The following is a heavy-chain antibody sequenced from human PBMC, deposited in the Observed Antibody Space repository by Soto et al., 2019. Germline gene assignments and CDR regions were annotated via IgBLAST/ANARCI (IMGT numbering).Heavy chain of an antibody. V-gene: IGHV4-59*13. CDR1: GDSIRSYF. D-gene: IGHD3-22*01. CDR3: ARGSVGSGWKFDY. CDR2: ISYSVAT. Sequence: SETLSLTCTVSGDSIRSYFWSWIRQPPGKGLEWIGYISYSVATNYNPSLKSRVTISVDTSKNQFSLKLNSVTAADTAVYYCARGSVGSGWKFDYWGQGTLVTVSS. J-gene: IGHJ4*02.